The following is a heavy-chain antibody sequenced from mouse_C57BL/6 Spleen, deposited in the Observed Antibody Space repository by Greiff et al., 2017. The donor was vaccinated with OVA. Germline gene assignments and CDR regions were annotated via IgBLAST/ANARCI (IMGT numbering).Heavy chain of an antibody. CDR3: ARDYYGSSYDYYAMDY. CDR2: INPNNGGT. Sequence: EVQLQQSGPELVKPGASVKMSCKASGYTFTDYNMHWVKQSHGKSLEWIGYINPNNGGTSYNQKFKGKATLTVNKYSSTAYMELRSLTSEDSAVYYCARDYYGSSYDYYAMDYWGQGTSVTVSS. D-gene: IGHD1-1*01. V-gene: IGHV1-22*01. CDR1: GYTFTDYN. J-gene: IGHJ4*01.